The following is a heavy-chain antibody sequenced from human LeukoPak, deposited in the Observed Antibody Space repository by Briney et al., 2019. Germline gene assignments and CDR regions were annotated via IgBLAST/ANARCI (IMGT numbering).Heavy chain of an antibody. Sequence: ASVKVSCTTSEYTFTGYYIYWVRQAPGQGLEWMGWINPNRGGTNYAQKFQGRVTMTSDTSISTAYMELRRLRSDDTAVYYCASVPERRFLEWLPLEYWGQGTLVTVSS. CDR3: ASVPERRFLEWLPLEY. V-gene: IGHV1-2*02. CDR2: INPNRGGT. J-gene: IGHJ4*02. CDR1: EYTFTGYY. D-gene: IGHD3-3*01.